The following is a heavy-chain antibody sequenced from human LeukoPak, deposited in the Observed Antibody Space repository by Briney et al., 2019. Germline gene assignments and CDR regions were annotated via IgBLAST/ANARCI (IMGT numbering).Heavy chain of an antibody. Sequence: GGSLRLSCVASGFSFTGVWMNWVRQAPGKGLEWVSAISGSGGSTYYADSVKGRFTISRDNSKNTLYLQMNSLRAEDTAVYYCAKVSGYSSGWNYFYFDYWGQGTLVTVSS. J-gene: IGHJ4*02. CDR2: ISGSGGST. CDR3: AKVSGYSSGWNYFYFDY. CDR1: GFSFTGVW. D-gene: IGHD6-19*01. V-gene: IGHV3-23*01.